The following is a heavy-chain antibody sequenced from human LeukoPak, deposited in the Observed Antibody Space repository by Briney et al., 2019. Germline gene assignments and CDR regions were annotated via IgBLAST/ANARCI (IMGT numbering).Heavy chain of an antibody. J-gene: IGHJ4*02. CDR3: AKSPDTWNYGFLDY. Sequence: GKSLRLSCAASGFTFSRYGMHWVRQAPGKGLEWVALISYDRSHKYYADSVKGRFTISRDNSKNTLYLQMNSLRAEDTAVYYCAKSPDTWNYGFLDYWGQGTLVTVSS. V-gene: IGHV3-30*18. CDR1: GFTFSRYG. CDR2: ISYDRSHK. D-gene: IGHD1-7*01.